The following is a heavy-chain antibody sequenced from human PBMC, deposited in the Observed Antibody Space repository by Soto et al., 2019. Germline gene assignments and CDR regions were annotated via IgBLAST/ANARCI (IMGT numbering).Heavy chain of an antibody. D-gene: IGHD2-15*01. V-gene: IGHV5-51*01. CDR1: GYSFTSYW. CDR2: IYPGDSDT. CDR3: ARGGRYYYYYMDV. Sequence: LGESLKISWKGSGYSFTSYWIGWVRQMPGKGLEWMGIIYPGDSDTRYSPSFQGQVTISADKSISTAYLQWSSLKASDTAMYYCARGGRYYYYYMDVWGKGTTVTVSS. J-gene: IGHJ6*03.